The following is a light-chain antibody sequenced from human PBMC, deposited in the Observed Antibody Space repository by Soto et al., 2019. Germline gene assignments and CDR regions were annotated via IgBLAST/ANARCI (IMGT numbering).Light chain of an antibody. Sequence: QSALAQPASVSGSPGQSITISCTGTSSDVGGYNYVSWYQQHPGKVPKLMISEIIDRPSGVSDRFSGSKSGNTASLTISGLQAEDEADYYCSSWTPSNTLVFGTGTKVTVL. V-gene: IGLV2-14*01. CDR1: SSDVGGYNY. J-gene: IGLJ1*01. CDR3: SSWTPSNTLV. CDR2: EII.